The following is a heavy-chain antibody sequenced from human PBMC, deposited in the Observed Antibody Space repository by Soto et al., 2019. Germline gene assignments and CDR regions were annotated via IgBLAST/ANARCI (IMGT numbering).Heavy chain of an antibody. CDR2: IYSSGNT. J-gene: IGHJ5*02. CDR3: ARGQRFSDWFDP. D-gene: IGHD3-3*01. Sequence: SETLSLTCSASGGTISGYYWTWIRQPAGKGLEWIGRIYSSGNTKYNPSLQSRVTMSLDTSNNQFSLRLTSVTAADTAVYYCARGQRFSDWFDPWGQGTLVTVSS. CDR1: GGTISGYY. V-gene: IGHV4-4*07.